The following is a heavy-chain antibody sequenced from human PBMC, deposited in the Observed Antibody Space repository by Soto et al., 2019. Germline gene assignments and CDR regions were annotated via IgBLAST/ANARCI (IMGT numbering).Heavy chain of an antibody. J-gene: IGHJ6*02. CDR1: GFTFSNYG. D-gene: IGHD3-10*01. V-gene: IGHV3-33*01. CDR3: ARDDEYSGNGMDV. Sequence: QVQLVESGGGVVQPGRSLRLSCAASGFTFSNYGMHWVRQAPGKGLEWVAVILNDGSNRYHADSVKDRFTISRDNSKNTLNLQMNSLRAEDTAVYYCARDDEYSGNGMDVWGQWTTVTVS. CDR2: ILNDGSNR.